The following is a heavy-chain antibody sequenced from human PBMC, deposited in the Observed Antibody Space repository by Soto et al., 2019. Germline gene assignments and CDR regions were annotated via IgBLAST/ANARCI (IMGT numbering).Heavy chain of an antibody. J-gene: IGHJ4*02. V-gene: IGHV1-18*01. D-gene: IGHD2-2*01. Sequence: GASVKVSCKASGYTFTSYGISWVRQAPGQGLEWMGWISAYNGNTNYAQKLQGRVTMTTDTSTSTAYMELRSLRSDDTAVYYCARGGAVVVPAAGFDYWGQGTLVTVSS. CDR1: GYTFTSYG. CDR2: ISAYNGNT. CDR3: ARGGAVVVPAAGFDY.